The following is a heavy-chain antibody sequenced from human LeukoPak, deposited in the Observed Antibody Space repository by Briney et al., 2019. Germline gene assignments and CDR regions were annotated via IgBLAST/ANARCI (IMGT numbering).Heavy chain of an antibody. D-gene: IGHD5-18*01. CDR3: ARDGIQLWKYNFDF. CDR1: GFTFSSYT. V-gene: IGHV3-21*01. Sequence: GRSLRLSCAASGFTFSSYTMNWVRQAPGKGLEWVSSISSSSSYIYYADSVKGRFTISRDNAKNSLYLQMNSLRDEDTAVYYCARDGIQLWKYNFDFWGQGTLVTVSS. CDR2: ISSSSSYI. J-gene: IGHJ4*02.